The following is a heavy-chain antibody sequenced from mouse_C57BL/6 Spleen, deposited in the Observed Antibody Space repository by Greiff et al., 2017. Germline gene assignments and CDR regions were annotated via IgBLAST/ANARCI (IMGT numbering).Heavy chain of an antibody. J-gene: IGHJ4*01. V-gene: IGHV14-2*01. CDR2: IDPEDGET. Sequence: LEWIGRIDPEDGETKYAPKFQSKATITADTSSNTAYLQLSSLTSEDTAVYYCASPPLGQGDAMDYWGQGTSVTVSS. CDR3: ASPPLGQGDAMDY. D-gene: IGHD6-1*01.